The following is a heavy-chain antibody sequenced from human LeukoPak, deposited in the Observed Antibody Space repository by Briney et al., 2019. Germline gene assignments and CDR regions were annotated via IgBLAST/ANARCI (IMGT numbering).Heavy chain of an antibody. CDR3: ARAGDFSFKD. Sequence: GGSLRLSCAASGFTFSIYSMTWVRQAPGKGLEWVSYISSSSSTISYADSVKGRFTISRDNAENSLFLQMNSLRAEDTAVYYCARAGDFSFKDWGQGTLVTVSS. J-gene: IGHJ4*02. CDR1: GFTFSIYS. CDR2: ISSSSSTI. D-gene: IGHD3-3*01. V-gene: IGHV3-48*01.